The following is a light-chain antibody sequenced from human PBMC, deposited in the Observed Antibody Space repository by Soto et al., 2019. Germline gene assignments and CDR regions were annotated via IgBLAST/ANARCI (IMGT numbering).Light chain of an antibody. Sequence: DIQLTQSPSFLSASVGDRVTITCRASQGISSYLAWYQQKPGKAPKLLIYAASTLQSGVPSRFSGSGSGTEFTLTISGLLPEDFATYHCQQLNTLPFTFGQGTRLEI. CDR1: QGISSY. CDR2: AAS. J-gene: IGKJ5*01. CDR3: QQLNTLPFT. V-gene: IGKV1-9*01.